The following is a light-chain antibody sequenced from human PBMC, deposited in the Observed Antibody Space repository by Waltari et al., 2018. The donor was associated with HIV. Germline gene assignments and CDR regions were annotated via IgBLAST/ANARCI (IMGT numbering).Light chain of an antibody. J-gene: IGKJ1*01. CDR1: QSVLSSSNNKNY. CDR3: QQYYSSPWT. CDR2: WAS. Sequence: DIVMTQSPDPLAVSLGERATINCKSSQSVLSSSNNKNYLAWYQQKPGQPPKLLIYWASTRESGVPDRFSGSGSGTDFTLTISSRQAEDVAVYFCQQYYSSPWTFGLGTKVEIK. V-gene: IGKV4-1*01.